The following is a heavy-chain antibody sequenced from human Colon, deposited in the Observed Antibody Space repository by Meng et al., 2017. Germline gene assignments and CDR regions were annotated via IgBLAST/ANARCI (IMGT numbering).Heavy chain of an antibody. D-gene: IGHD3-10*01. CDR2: VYYDGTT. J-gene: IGHJ4*02. CDR3: ARDWGSGTPY. V-gene: IGHV4-61*01. CDR1: GDSVNNRTYY. Sequence: QVQLQEPGPGLVRPSETLSLTCTVSGDSVNNRTYYWTWIRQPPEKGLEWIGYVYYDGTTNYNPFLESRLTMSIDTSKNQFSLKLSSVTAADTAVYYCARDWGSGTPYWGQGTLVTVFS.